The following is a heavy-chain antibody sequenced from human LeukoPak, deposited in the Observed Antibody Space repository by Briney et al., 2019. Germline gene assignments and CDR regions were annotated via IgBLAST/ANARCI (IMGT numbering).Heavy chain of an antibody. V-gene: IGHV4-4*07. CDR3: ARSFDTHAFDI. CDR1: GGSINNYY. Sequence: SETLSLTCTVSGGSINNYYWSWIRQPAGKGLEWIGRIYSSGSTNYNPSLKSRVAMSIGTSRNHFSLKLTSVTATDTAIYYCARSFDTHAFDIWGQGTVVTVSS. CDR2: IYSSGST. J-gene: IGHJ3*02.